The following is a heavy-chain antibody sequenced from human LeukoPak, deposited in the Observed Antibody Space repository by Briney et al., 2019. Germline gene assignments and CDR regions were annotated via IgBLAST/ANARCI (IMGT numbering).Heavy chain of an antibody. D-gene: IGHD6-13*01. CDR1: GCSFTSYW. CDR3: ARPAIASGGLDAFDL. V-gene: IGHV5-51*01. CDR2: FYPVHSYT. J-gene: IGHJ3*01. Sequence: GESMQTSCKGSGCSFTSYWIGWGRPMPGKGGEWMGIFYPVHSYTRYTPSFQRQVTISAHKSISTAYVQSSSLRASDTAIYYCARPAIASGGLDAFDLWGQGTVITVSS.